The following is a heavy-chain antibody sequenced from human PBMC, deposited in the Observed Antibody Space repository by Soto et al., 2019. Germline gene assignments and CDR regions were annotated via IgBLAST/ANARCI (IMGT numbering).Heavy chain of an antibody. CDR1: GYTFTXYX. J-gene: IGHJ4*02. Sequence: QVQLVQSGAEVKKPGASVKVSCKASGYTFTXYXXXXXXXXXXXGLEWMGWISAYNGNTNYAQKLQGRVTMTTDTXXXXXXXXXXXXXXXXXXXXXXXXXXXXXYFDYWGQGTLVTVSS. CDR2: ISAYNGNT. V-gene: IGHV1-18*01. CDR3: XXXXXXXYFDY.